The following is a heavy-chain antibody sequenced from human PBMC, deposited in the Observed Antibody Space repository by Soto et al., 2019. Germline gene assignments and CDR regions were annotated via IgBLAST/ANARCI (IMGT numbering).Heavy chain of an antibody. CDR2: IYPGDHET. Sequence: LKISCRCSGYTFSNFWIAWVRHLPGKGLEWMGIIYPGDHETRYSPSFHGKVTISADKSINTAYLQWSSLEASDSAFYYCARSPRSSPYFDYWGQGALVTVSS. V-gene: IGHV5-51*01. D-gene: IGHD6-13*01. J-gene: IGHJ4*02. CDR1: GYTFSNFW. CDR3: ARSPRSSPYFDY.